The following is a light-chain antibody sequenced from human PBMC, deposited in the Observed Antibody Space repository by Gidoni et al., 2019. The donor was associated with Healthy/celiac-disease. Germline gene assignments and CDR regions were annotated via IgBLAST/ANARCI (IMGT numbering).Light chain of an antibody. CDR3: QYYDSSLSGSV. Sequence: QSVLTQPPPVSGAPGQRVTISCTGSSSNIGAGYDVHWYQQLPGTAPKLLIYGNSNRPSGVPDRFSGSKSGTSASLAITGLQAEDEADYYCQYYDSSLSGSVFGGGTKLTVL. J-gene: IGLJ2*01. CDR2: GNS. V-gene: IGLV1-40*01. CDR1: SSNIGAGYD.